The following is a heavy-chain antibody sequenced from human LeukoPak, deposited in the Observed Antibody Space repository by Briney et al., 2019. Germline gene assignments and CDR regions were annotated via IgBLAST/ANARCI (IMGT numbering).Heavy chain of an antibody. CDR1: GYTFTSYG. D-gene: IGHD3-9*01. CDR2: ISAYNGNT. Sequence: ASVKVSCKASGYTFTSYGISWVRQAPGQGLEWMGWISAYNGNTNYAQKLQGRVTMTTDTSTSTAYMELRSLRSDDTAVYYCARGRFRGYDIFPWSDFQHWGQGTLVTVSS. CDR3: ARGRFRGYDIFPWSDFQH. J-gene: IGHJ1*01. V-gene: IGHV1-18*01.